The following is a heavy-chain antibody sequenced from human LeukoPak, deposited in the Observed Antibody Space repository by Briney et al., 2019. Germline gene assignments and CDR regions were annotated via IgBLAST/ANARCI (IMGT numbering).Heavy chain of an antibody. CDR1: GFTFDDYA. V-gene: IGHV3-9*01. CDR2: ISWNSGSI. J-gene: IGHJ6*02. Sequence: PGRSLRLSCAASGFTFDDYAMHWVRHAPGKGLEWVSGISWNSGSIDYADSVKGRFTISRDNAKNSLYLQMNSLRAEDTALYYCSGGFGQAYYYYYGMDVWGQGTTVTVSS. D-gene: IGHD3-10*01. CDR3: SGGFGQAYYYYYGMDV.